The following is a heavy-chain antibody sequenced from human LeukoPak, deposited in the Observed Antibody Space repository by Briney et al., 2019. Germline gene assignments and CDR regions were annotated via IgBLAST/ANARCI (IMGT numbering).Heavy chain of an antibody. CDR2: IYYSGST. CDR3: ARPLLWFGVTSHYYIDV. J-gene: IGHJ6*03. V-gene: IGHV4-39*01. D-gene: IGHD3-10*01. Sequence: SETLSLTCTVSGGSISSSSYYWGWIRQPPGKGLEWIGSIYYSGSTYYNPSLKSRVTISVDTSKNQFSLKLSSVTAADTAVYYCARPLLWFGVTSHYYIDVWGKGTTVTVSS. CDR1: GGSISSSSYY.